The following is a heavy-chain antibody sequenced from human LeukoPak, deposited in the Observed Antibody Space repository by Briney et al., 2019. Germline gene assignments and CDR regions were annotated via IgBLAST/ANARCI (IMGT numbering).Heavy chain of an antibody. CDR2: ISGSGIDI. CDR3: ARVLGDL. V-gene: IGHV3-23*01. D-gene: IGHD3-16*01. J-gene: IGHJ4*02. Sequence: GGSLRLSCVASGFTFTNYAMIWVRQAPGKGLEWVSSISGSGIDIYSADSVKGRFTISRDNSKNTLYLQMNSLRAEDTAVYYCARVLGDLWGQGTLVTVSS. CDR1: GFTFTNYA.